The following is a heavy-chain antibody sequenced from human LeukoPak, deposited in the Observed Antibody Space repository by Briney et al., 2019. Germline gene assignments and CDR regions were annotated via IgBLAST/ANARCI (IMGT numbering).Heavy chain of an antibody. CDR1: GGSISNYY. CDR3: ARAGYDTSGFWYFDL. D-gene: IGHD3-22*01. Sequence: SETLSLTCGVSGGSISNYYWSWIRQPPGKGLEWIGSMYYSGSTNYNPSLKSRATISEDTSKKQFSLKLSSVTAADTAVYCARAGYDTSGFWYFDLWGRGTLVTVS. J-gene: IGHJ2*01. CDR2: MYYSGST. V-gene: IGHV4-59*01.